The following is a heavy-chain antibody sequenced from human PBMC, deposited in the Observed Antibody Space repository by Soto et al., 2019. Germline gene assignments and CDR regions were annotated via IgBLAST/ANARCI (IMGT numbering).Heavy chain of an antibody. CDR2: VYNSGST. CDR3: ARGGVVVVSYALDA. J-gene: IGHJ6*02. V-gene: IGHV4-59*01. Sequence: WTWIRQSPGKGLEWIGYVYNSGSTKYNPSLKSRGSISIDTSKNQFSLKLSSVTAADTAVYYCARGGVVVVSYALDAWGHGTTVTVSS. D-gene: IGHD2-21*01.